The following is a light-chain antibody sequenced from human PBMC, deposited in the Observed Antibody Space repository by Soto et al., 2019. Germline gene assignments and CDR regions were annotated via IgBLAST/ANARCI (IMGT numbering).Light chain of an antibody. Sequence: QSALTQPPSASGSLGQSVTISCTGTSSDVGGYNYVSWHQQHPGKAPKVMIYEVTKRPPGVPDRFSGSKSGNTASLTVSGLQAEDEADYYYSSFASGGKPLLLGGGTKLTVL. V-gene: IGLV2-8*01. J-gene: IGLJ2*01. CDR3: SSFASGGKPLL. CDR2: EVT. CDR1: SSDVGGYNY.